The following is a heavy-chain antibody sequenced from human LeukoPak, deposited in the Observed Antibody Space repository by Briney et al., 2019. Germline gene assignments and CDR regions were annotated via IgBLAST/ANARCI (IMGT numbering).Heavy chain of an antibody. CDR3: AKILAAAGRAGCY. CDR2: IRYDGSNK. CDR1: GFTFSSYG. J-gene: IGHJ4*02. V-gene: IGHV3-30*02. D-gene: IGHD6-13*01. Sequence: PGGSLRLSCAASGFTFSSYGMHWVRQAPGKGLEWVAFIRYDGSNKYYADSVKGRFTISRDNSKNTLYLQMNSLRAEDTAVYYCAKILAAAGRAGCYWGQGTLVTVSS.